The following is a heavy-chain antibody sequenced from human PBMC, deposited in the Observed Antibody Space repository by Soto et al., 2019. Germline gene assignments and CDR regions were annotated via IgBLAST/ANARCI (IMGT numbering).Heavy chain of an antibody. V-gene: IGHV3-30*18. CDR3: AKDTYYYDSSGYYVFDY. CDR1: GFTFSSYG. CDR2: ISYDGSNK. J-gene: IGHJ4*02. Sequence: PGGSLRLSCAASGFTFSSYGMHWVRQAPGKGLEWVAGISYDGSNKHYADSAEGRFTISRDNSKSTVYLQMNSLRAEDTAIYYCAKDTYYYDSSGYYVFDYWGQGALVTVSS. D-gene: IGHD3-22*01.